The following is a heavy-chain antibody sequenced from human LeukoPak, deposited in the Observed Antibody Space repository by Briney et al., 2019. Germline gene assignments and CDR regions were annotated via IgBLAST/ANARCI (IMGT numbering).Heavy chain of an antibody. CDR1: GYTFTSYG. CDR3: ARGTPSYYDFWSGYYSHSYYYYMDV. CDR2: ISAYNGNT. D-gene: IGHD3-3*01. J-gene: IGHJ6*03. V-gene: IGHV1-18*01. Sequence: SVKVSCKASGYTFTSYGISWVRQAPGQGLEWMGWISAYNGNTNYAQKLQGRVTMTTDTSTSTAYMELRSLRSDDTAVYYCARGTPSYYDFWSGYYSHSYYYYMDVWGKGTTVTVSS.